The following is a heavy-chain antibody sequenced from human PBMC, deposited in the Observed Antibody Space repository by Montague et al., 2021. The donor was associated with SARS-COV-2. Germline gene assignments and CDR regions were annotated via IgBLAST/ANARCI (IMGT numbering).Heavy chain of an antibody. CDR3: ARIPYGSGGVFDY. D-gene: IGHD3-10*01. Sequence: PALVKPTQTLTLTCRFSGFSLSVSGMSVAWIRQSPGKALEWLGHIDWDDDKYYRTSLKTRLTISKDTSKNQVVLTMTNMDPVDTGTHYCARIPYGSGGVFDYWGQGTLVTVSS. CDR2: IDWDDDK. V-gene: IGHV2-70*01. CDR1: GFSLSVSGMS. J-gene: IGHJ4*02.